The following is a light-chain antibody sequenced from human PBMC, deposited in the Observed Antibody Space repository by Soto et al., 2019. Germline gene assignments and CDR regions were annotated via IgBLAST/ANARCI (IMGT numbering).Light chain of an antibody. CDR2: GAS. J-gene: IGKJ5*01. Sequence: EIVLTQSPGTLSLSPGERATVACRASQSVSNNYLAWYQQKPGQAPRLLIYGASNRATGIPDRFSGSGSGTDFTLTISRLEPEDFAVYYCQQYGSSPITFGQGTRLEIK. V-gene: IGKV3-20*01. CDR3: QQYGSSPIT. CDR1: QSVSNNY.